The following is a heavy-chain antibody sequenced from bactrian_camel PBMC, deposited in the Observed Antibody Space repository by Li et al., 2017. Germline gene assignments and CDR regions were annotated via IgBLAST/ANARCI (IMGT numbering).Heavy chain of an antibody. CDR2: IRPDGST. Sequence: HVQLVESGGGSVQAGGSLTLSCAVSGLPSSSNCLGWLRLPPGKAREGVAAIRPDGSTWYAESVKGRFTISKDNAKNTLFLQMNDLQTEDTAMYYCATDRGSCLNGVRPYAYSFTGQGTQVTVS. D-gene: IGHD5*01. J-gene: IGHJ4*01. CDR1: GLPSSSNC. V-gene: IGHV3S55*01.